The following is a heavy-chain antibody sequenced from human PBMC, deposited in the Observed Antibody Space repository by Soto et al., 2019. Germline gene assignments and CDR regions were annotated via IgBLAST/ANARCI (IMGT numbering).Heavy chain of an antibody. CDR1: GFTCSSYG. D-gene: IGHD2-2*01. CDR3: AKCLTMCLHNWIDP. V-gene: IGHV3-23*01. J-gene: IGHJ5*02. CDR2: ISGGGETT. Sequence: EVQLLESWGGLVQPGGSLRLSCAASGFTCSSYGMIWVRQAPGKGLEWVSSISGGGETTYYADSVKGRFTISRDNSRDTLYLQMNSLRAEDTAVYYCAKCLTMCLHNWIDPWGQGTLVTVSS.